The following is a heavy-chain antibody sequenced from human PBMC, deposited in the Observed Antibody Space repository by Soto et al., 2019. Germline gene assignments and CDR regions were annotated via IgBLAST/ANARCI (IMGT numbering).Heavy chain of an antibody. Sequence: ASVKVSSKASGYTFTSYGISCLRQAPGQGLEWMGWISAYNGNTNYAQKLQGRVTMTTDTSTSTAYMELRSLRSDDTAVYYCARDDAWRRQFDYWGQGTLVTVSS. J-gene: IGHJ4*02. V-gene: IGHV1-18*01. CDR1: GYTFTSYG. CDR2: ISAYNGNT. D-gene: IGHD3-3*01. CDR3: ARDDAWRRQFDY.